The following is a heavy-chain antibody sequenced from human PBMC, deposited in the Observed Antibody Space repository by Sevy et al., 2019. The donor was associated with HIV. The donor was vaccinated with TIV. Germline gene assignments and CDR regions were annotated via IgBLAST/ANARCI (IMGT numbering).Heavy chain of an antibody. J-gene: IGHJ6*02. CDR1: GGTFSSYS. Sequence: ASVKVSCKASGGTFSSYSISWVRQAPGQGLEWMGGITRIFGTSNYAQKFQGRVTITGAESTGTAYMELGSLGSEDTAGYYCAFGGGYQLLANYYFAMDVWGQGTTVTVSS. V-gene: IGHV1-69*13. CDR2: ITRIFGTS. CDR3: AFGGGYQLLANYYFAMDV. D-gene: IGHD2-2*01.